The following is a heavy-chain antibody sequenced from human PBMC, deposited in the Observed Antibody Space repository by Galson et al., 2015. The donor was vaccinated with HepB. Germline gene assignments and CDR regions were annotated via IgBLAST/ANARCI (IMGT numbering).Heavy chain of an antibody. J-gene: IGHJ4*02. Sequence: SLRLSCAASGFTFSSYGMHWVRQASGKGLEWVAVLSSDGSNKYYADSVKGRFTISRDNSKNTLYLQMNSLRAEDTAVYFCASSPRIVVISPGVDYWGQGTLVTVSS. CDR3: ASSPRIVVISPGVDY. D-gene: IGHD3-22*01. CDR2: LSSDGSNK. CDR1: GFTFSSYG. V-gene: IGHV3-30*03.